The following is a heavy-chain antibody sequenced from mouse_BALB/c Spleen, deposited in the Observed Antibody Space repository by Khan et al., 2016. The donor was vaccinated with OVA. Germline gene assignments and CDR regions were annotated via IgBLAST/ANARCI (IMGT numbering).Heavy chain of an antibody. V-gene: IGHV1-7*01. D-gene: IGHD1-1*01. CDR2: INPITGYT. CDR3: ARSELLRFLFDY. Sequence: QVQLQQSGAELAKPGASVKMSCKASGYTFTSYWMHWVKQRPGQGLEWIGYINPITGYTEYNQKFKDKATLTADKSSSTAYMQLSSLTSEDSAVYYWARSELLRFLFDYWGQGTTLTVPS. J-gene: IGHJ2*01. CDR1: GYTFTSYW.